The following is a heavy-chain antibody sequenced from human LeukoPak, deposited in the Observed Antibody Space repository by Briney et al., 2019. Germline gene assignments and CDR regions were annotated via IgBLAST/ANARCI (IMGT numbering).Heavy chain of an antibody. CDR2: ISTRSSTI. CDR1: GFIFSSYS. D-gene: IGHD6-13*01. CDR3: ARDIGAARYFDY. V-gene: IGHV3-48*01. J-gene: IGHJ4*02. Sequence: PGGSLRLSCAASGFIFSSYSMNWVRQAPGKGLEWVSFISTRSSTIYYADSVKGRFTISRDNAKNSLYLQMNSLRAEDTAVYYCARDIGAARYFDYWGQGTQVTVSS.